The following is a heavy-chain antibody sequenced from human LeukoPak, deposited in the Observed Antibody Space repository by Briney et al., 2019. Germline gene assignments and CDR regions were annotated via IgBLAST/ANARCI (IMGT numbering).Heavy chain of an antibody. V-gene: IGHV3-66*01. CDR2: IYTGGST. D-gene: IGHD3-22*01. CDR3: ARDLFFDTSGYLDY. J-gene: IGHJ4*02. Sequence: GGSLRLSCAASGFTVSSNYMGWVRQAPGKGLEWVSVIYTGGSTYYADSVKGRFTISRDNSKNTLYLQMNSLRAEDTAVYYCARDLFFDTSGYLDYWGQGTLVTVSS. CDR1: GFTVSSNY.